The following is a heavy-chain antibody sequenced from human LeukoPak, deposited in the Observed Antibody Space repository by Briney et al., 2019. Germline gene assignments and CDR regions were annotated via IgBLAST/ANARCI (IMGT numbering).Heavy chain of an antibody. D-gene: IGHD7-27*01. V-gene: IGHV4-59*08. Sequence: PSETLSLTCTVSGGSISSYYWSWIRQPPGKGLEWIGYIYYSGSTNYNPSLKSRVTISVDTSKNQFSLKLSSVTAADTAVYYCARLRTPMGIDYWGRGTLVTVSS. CDR1: GGSISSYY. CDR2: IYYSGST. CDR3: ARLRTPMGIDY. J-gene: IGHJ4*02.